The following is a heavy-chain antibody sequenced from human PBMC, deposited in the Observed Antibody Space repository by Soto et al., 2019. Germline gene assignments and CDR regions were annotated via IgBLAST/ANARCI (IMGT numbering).Heavy chain of an antibody. CDR2: INHSGST. J-gene: IGHJ4*02. V-gene: IGHV4-34*01. CDR3: ARGRRTTVTIDY. D-gene: IGHD4-17*01. Sequence: QVQLQQWGAGLLKPSETLSLTCAVYGGSFSGYYWSWIRQPPGKGLEWIGEINHSGSTNYNPSLKSRVTISVDTSKNQFSLTLSSVTAADTAVYYCARGRRTTVTIDYWGQGTLVTVSP. CDR1: GGSFSGYY.